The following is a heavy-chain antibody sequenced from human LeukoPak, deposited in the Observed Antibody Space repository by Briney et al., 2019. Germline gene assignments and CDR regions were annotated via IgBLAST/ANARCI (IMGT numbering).Heavy chain of an antibody. CDR3: ARGPRVDTAMVVPVQNDY. V-gene: IGHV3-7*01. Sequence: GGSLRLSCAASGFTFSSYWMSWVRQAPGKGLEWVANIKQDGSEKYYADSVKGRFTISRDNSKNTLYLQMNSLRAEDTAVYYCARGPRVDTAMVVPVQNDYWGQGTLVTVSS. CDR2: IKQDGSEK. D-gene: IGHD5-18*01. J-gene: IGHJ4*02. CDR1: GFTFSSYW.